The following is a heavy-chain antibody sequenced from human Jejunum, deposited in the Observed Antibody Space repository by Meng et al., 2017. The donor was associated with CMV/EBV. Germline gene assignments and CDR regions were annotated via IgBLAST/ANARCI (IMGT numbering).Heavy chain of an antibody. CDR1: GFHFTSYS. V-gene: IGHV3-21*01. CDR3: ARAIDYGDPNWFDP. D-gene: IGHD4-17*01. J-gene: IGHJ5*02. Sequence: GFHFTSYSITWVRQAPGKGLEWLSYISGSSTYIYHADSVKGRFTISRDNAKNSVYLQMNRLRAEDTAVYYCARAIDYGDPNWFDPWGQGTLVTVSS. CDR2: ISGSSTYI.